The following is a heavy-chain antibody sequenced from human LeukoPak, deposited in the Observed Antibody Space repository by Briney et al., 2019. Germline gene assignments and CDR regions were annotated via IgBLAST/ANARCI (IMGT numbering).Heavy chain of an antibody. D-gene: IGHD2-15*01. CDR2: MNPNSGNT. CDR3: ARGHVVVVAAPYYYYYMDV. V-gene: IGHV1-8*03. Sequence: ASVKVSCKASGYTFTSYDINWVRQATGQGLEWMGWMNPNSGNTGYAQKFQGRVTITRNTSISTAYMELSSLRSEDTAVYYFARGHVVVVAAPYYYYYMDVWGKGTTVTVSS. J-gene: IGHJ6*03. CDR1: GYTFTSYD.